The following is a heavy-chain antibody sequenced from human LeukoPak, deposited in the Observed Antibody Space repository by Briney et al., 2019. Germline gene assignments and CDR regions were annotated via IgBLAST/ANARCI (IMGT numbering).Heavy chain of an antibody. CDR1: GYTFTSYG. D-gene: IGHD2-2*01. J-gene: IGHJ6*03. CDR2: ISAYNGNT. V-gene: IGHV1-18*01. CDR3: ARKNCSSTSCYGGYYYMDV. Sequence: GASVKVSCKASGYTFTSYGISWVRQAPGQGLEWMGWISAYNGNTNYAQKFQGRVTMTRDTSISTAYMELSRLRSDDTAVYYCARKNCSSTSCYGGYYYMDVWGKGTTVTVSS.